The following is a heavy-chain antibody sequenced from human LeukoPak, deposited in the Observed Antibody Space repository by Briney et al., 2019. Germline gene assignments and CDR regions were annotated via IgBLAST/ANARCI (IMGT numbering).Heavy chain of an antibody. J-gene: IGHJ4*02. CDR2: IYYGGST. V-gene: IGHV4-39*07. D-gene: IGHD2-15*01. Sequence: PSGTLSLTCTVSGGSISSGSYYWGWIRQPPGKGLEWIGSIYYGGSTYYNPSLKSRVTISVDTSKNQFSLKLSSVTAADTAVYYCARDATLYPSYFDYWGQGTLVTVSS. CDR3: ARDATLYPSYFDY. CDR1: GGSISSGSYY.